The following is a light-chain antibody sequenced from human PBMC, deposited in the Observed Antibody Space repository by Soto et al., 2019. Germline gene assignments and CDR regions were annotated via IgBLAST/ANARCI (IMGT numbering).Light chain of an antibody. CDR3: QQSYRSPFT. J-gene: IGKJ2*01. Sequence: IQTTQSPSSLSASVGDSVTVTCRASQSINIYLNWYQQKPGKAPTLLIYGASSLQSGVPSRFTGGGSRTDFTLAISSLQPEDFATSYCQQSYRSPFTFGKGTKLEI. CDR2: GAS. CDR1: QSINIY. V-gene: IGKV1-39*01.